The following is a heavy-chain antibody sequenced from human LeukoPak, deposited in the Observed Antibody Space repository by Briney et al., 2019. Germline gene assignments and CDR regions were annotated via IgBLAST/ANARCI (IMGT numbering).Heavy chain of an antibody. CDR3: ARDEGAKIAFNI. CDR2: IIPIFGTA. CDR1: GGTFSSYA. J-gene: IGHJ3*02. D-gene: IGHD1-26*01. V-gene: IGHV1-69*06. Sequence: GASVKVSCKASGGTFSSYAISWVRQAPGQGLEWMGGIIPIFGTANYAQKFQGRVTITADRSTSTAYMELSSLRSEDTAVYYCARDEGAKIAFNIWGQGTMVTVSS.